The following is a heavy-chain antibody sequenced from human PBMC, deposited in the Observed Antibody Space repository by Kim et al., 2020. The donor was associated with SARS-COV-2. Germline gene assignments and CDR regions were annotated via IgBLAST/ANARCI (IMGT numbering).Heavy chain of an antibody. Sequence: SETLSLTCAVYGGSFSGYYWTWIRQPPGKGLEWIGEINHSGSTNYNPSLKSRVTISVDTSKNQFSLRLSSVTAADTAVYFCARSVVGITTVTIVMWSHY. J-gene: IGHJ6*01. CDR3: ARSVVGITTVTIVMWSHY. CDR1: GGSFSGYY. V-gene: IGHV4-34*01. CDR2: INHSGST. D-gene: IGHD4-17*01.